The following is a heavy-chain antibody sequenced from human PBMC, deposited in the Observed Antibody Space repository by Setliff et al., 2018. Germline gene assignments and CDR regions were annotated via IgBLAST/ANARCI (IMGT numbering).Heavy chain of an antibody. CDR3: ARYGYYYDSSAYYPVDK. J-gene: IGHJ4*02. CDR2: ISRGGNTI. V-gene: IGHV3-11*04. D-gene: IGHD3-22*01. CDR1: GFTFSDYY. Sequence: PGESLKISCAASGFTFSDYYMTWIRQAPGKGLEWVSYISRGGNTIYYADSVKGRFPISRDNAKNSLYLQMNSLRAEDTAVYYCARYGYYYDSSAYYPVDKWGQGTLVTVS.